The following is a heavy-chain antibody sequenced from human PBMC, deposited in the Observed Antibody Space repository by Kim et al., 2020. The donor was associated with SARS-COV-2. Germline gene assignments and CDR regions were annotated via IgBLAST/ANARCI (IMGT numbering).Heavy chain of an antibody. CDR2: ISGSSGNT. CDR3: VKYSSVWYEGC. V-gene: IGHV3-23*01. CDR1: GFTFSSYA. J-gene: IGHJ4*02. Sequence: GGSLRLSCAASGFTFSSYAMTWVRQAPGKGLEWVSTISGSSGNTKYADSVKGRFTISRDDSMSTLYLQLNSLRVEDTAVYYCVKYSSVWYEGCWGQGTLVTVSS. D-gene: IGHD6-19*01.